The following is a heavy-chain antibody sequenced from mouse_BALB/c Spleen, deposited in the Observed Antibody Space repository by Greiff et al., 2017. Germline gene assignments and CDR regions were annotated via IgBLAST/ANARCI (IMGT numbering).Heavy chain of an antibody. CDR3: ARPLYGNYDYYAMDY. Sequence: QVQLKQSGPELVKPGASVKISCKASGYTFTDYYINWVKQKPGQGLEWIGLIYPGSGNTKYNEKFKGKATLTVDTSSSTAYMQLSSLTSEDTAVYFCARPLYGNYDYYAMDYWGQGTSVTVSS. D-gene: IGHD2-1*01. J-gene: IGHJ4*01. CDR2: IYPGSGNT. CDR1: GYTFTDYY. V-gene: IGHV1-84*02.